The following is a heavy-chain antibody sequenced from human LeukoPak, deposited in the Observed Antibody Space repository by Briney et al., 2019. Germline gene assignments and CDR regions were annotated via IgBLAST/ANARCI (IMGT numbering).Heavy chain of an antibody. CDR2: IIPIFGTA. J-gene: IGHJ4*02. Sequence: SVKVSCKASGGTFSSYAISWVRQAPGQGLEWMGGIIPIFGTANYAQKFQGRVTITTDESTSTAYMELSSLRSEDTAVYYCARQPDTVTTFADYWGQGTLVTVSS. D-gene: IGHD4-17*01. CDR3: ARQPDTVTTFADY. V-gene: IGHV1-69*05. CDR1: GGTFSSYA.